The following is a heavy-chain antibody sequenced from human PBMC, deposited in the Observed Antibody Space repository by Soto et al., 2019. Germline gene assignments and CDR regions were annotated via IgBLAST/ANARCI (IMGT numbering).Heavy chain of an antibody. J-gene: IGHJ6*02. CDR1: GFTVSSNY. D-gene: IGHD5-18*01. V-gene: IGHV3-53*01. CDR3: ARAGDTAMAPNSPEYYYYGTDV. Sequence: EVQLVESGGGLIQPGGSLRLSCASSGFTVSSNYMSWVRQAPGKGLEWVSVIYSGGSTYYADSVKGRFTISRDNSKNTLYLQMNSLRAEDTAVYYCARAGDTAMAPNSPEYYYYGTDVWGQGTTVTVSS. CDR2: IYSGGST.